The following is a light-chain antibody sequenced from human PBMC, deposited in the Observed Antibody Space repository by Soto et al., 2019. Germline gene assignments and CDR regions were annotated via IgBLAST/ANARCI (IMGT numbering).Light chain of an antibody. J-gene: IGLJ3*02. Sequence: QSALTQPASVSGSPGQSITISCTGTSSDVGGYNYVSWYQQHPAKAPKLMIYEVSNRPSGVSHRFSGSKSGNTASLTTSGLQAEHEADYYCFSYTTSSTLVFGGGTKLTVL. CDR3: FSYTTSSTLV. CDR1: SSDVGGYNY. CDR2: EVS. V-gene: IGLV2-14*01.